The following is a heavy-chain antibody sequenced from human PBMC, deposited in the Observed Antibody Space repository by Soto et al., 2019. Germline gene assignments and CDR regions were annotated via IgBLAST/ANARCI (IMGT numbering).Heavy chain of an antibody. CDR2: IIPIFGTA. CDR3: ARAYQPGDILTGDFLELDP. V-gene: IGHV1-69*06. J-gene: IGHJ5*02. CDR1: GGTFSSYA. D-gene: IGHD3-9*01. Sequence: SVKVSCKASGGTFSSYAISWVRQAPGQGLEWMGGIIPIFGTANYAQKFQGRVTITADKSTSTAYMELSSLRSEDTAVYYCARAYQPGDILTGDFLELDPWGQGTLVTVSS.